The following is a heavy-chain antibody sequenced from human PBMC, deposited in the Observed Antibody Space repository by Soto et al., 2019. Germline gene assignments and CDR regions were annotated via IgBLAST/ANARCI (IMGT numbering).Heavy chain of an antibody. CDR3: AKDDFTDRGDDYFDY. CDR2: IGASGDIT. D-gene: IGHD2-21*02. CDR1: GFSFTNFA. J-gene: IGHJ4*02. Sequence: PGGSLRLSCAASGFSFTNFAMRWVRQAPGKGLEWVAGIGASGDITRYADSVKGRLSISRDNSKNTLYLQLNSLRFEDTAVYYCAKDDFTDRGDDYFDYWGPGTLVTVSS. V-gene: IGHV3-23*01.